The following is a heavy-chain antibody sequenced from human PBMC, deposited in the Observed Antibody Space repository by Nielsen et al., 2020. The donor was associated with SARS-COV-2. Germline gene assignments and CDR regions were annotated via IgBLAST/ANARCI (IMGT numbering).Heavy chain of an antibody. J-gene: IGHJ4*02. V-gene: IGHV4-39*01. CDR2: IYYSGST. D-gene: IGHD3-22*01. CDR3: ARQLRRATMIVVAAGGYFDY. Sequence: WLRQPPGKGLEWIGSIYYSGSTYYNPSLKSRVTISVDTSKNQFSLKLSSVTAADTAVYYCARQLRRATMIVVAAGGYFDYWGQGTLVTVSS.